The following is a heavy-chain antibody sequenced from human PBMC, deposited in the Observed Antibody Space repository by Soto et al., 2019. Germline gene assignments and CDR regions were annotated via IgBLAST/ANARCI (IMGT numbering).Heavy chain of an antibody. V-gene: IGHV4-39*01. CDR3: ARGFGRSHFDY. CDR1: GGSISSRHSY. D-gene: IGHD3-16*01. CDR2: FHYSGST. J-gene: IGHJ4*02. Sequence: QVQVQESGPGLVMPSETLSLTCTVSGGSISSRHSYWGWIRQPPGKGLEWIGSFHYSGSTYYNPPLKSRVTISVDTSNNQLSLRVTSVTAADTAVYYCARGFGRSHFDYWGQGTLVTVSS.